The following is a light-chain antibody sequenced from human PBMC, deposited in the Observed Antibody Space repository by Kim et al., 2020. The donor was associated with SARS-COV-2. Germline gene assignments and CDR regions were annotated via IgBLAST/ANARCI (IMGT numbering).Light chain of an antibody. Sequence: SVSPGEIATLSCRASQSVSSDLALYQQKTGQAPRLLIYGASTRATDSPARFSGSGSGTVFALTISSLQSENFAVYYCQLYNNWPQTFGQGTKLEI. CDR2: GAS. V-gene: IGKV3-15*01. CDR3: QLYNNWPQT. J-gene: IGKJ2*01. CDR1: QSVSSD.